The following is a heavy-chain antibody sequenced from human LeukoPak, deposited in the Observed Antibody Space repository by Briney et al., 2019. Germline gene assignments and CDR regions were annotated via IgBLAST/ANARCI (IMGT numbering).Heavy chain of an antibody. D-gene: IGHD6-19*01. Sequence: GGSLRLSCAASGFTFSSYWMHWVRQAPGKGLVWVSRINSDGSSTSYADSVKGRFTISRDNSKNTLYLQMNSLRAEDTAVYYCARSPNAGWLNWFDPWGQGTLVTVSS. J-gene: IGHJ5*02. CDR2: INSDGSST. V-gene: IGHV3-74*01. CDR3: ARSPNAGWLNWFDP. CDR1: GFTFSSYW.